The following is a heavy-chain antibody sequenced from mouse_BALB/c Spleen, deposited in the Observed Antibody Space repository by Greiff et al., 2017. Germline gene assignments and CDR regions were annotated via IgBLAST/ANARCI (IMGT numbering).Heavy chain of an antibody. D-gene: IGHD2-10*02. Sequence: EVQLVETGGGLVQPKGSLKLSCAASGFTFNTNAMNWVRQAPGKGLEWVARIRSKSNNYATYYADSVKDRFTISRDDSQSMLYLQMNNLKTEDTAMYYCVRYGYAMDYWGQGTSVTVSS. CDR2: IRSKSNNYAT. CDR3: VRYGYAMDY. J-gene: IGHJ4*01. V-gene: IGHV10S3*01. CDR1: GFTFNTNA.